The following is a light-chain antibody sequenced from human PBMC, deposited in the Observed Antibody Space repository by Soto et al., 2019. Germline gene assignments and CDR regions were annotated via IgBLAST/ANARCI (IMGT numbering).Light chain of an antibody. CDR3: SSYTTSSTLV. CDR2: EVS. CDR1: SSDVGGYNY. V-gene: IGLV2-14*01. Sequence: SALTQPASVSGSPGQSITISCTGTSSDVGGYNYVSWYQQQPGKTPKLMIYEVSNRPSGVSNRFSGSKSGNTASLTISGLQAEDEADYYCSSYTTSSTLVFGGGTKLTVL. J-gene: IGLJ2*01.